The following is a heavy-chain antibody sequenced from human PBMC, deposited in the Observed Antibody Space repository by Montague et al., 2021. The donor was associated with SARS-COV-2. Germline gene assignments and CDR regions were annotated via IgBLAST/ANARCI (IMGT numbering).Heavy chain of an antibody. D-gene: IGHD2-8*01. Sequence: SLRLSCAASGFTFGNSAMSWVRQAPGKRLEWVSGISGTGGTTYYADSVEGRFIISRDNSKSTLYLQMNSLTSEDTGIYYCVKGLMGRPSWGQGTLISVSS. CDR2: ISGTGGTT. V-gene: IGHV3-23*01. CDR1: GFTFGNSA. J-gene: IGHJ5*02. CDR3: VKGLMGRPS.